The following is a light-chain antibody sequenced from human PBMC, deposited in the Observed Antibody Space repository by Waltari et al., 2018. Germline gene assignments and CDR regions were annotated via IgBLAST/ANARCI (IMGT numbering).Light chain of an antibody. V-gene: IGKV1-5*03. J-gene: IGKJ1*01. CDR1: QSVRNW. CDR3: QQYDNNRT. Sequence: DIQMTQSPSTLSASVGDRVTITCRASQSVRNWLAWYQQKPGKAPRLLIYQASTLENGVPSRFSGSGSGTEFTLTISGLQPDDFATYYCQQYDNNRTFGQGTKGEIK. CDR2: QAS.